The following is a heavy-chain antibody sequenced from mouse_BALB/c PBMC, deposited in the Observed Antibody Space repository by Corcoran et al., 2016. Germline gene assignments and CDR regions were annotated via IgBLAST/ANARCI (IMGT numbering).Heavy chain of an antibody. CDR1: GFNIKDTY. CDR2: IDPANGNT. V-gene: IGHV14-3*02. D-gene: IGHD1-1*02. CDR3: ARLWESFDY. Sequence: EVQLQQSGAELVKPGASVKLSCTASGFNIKDTYMHWVKQRPEQGLEWIGRIDPANGNTKYDPRFQGKATITADTYSNTAYLQLSSLTSEDTAGYYGARLWESFDYGGQGTTFTVSS. J-gene: IGHJ2*01.